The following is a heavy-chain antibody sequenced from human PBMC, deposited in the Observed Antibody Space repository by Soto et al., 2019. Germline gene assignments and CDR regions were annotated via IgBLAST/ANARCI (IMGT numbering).Heavy chain of an antibody. CDR2: ISYDGSNK. V-gene: IGHV3-30*18. J-gene: IGHJ6*02. D-gene: IGHD2-21*02. CDR3: AKDSGLHYYYYYGMDV. CDR1: GFTFSNYG. Sequence: PGGSLRLSCAVSGFTFSNYGVHWVRQAPGKGLEWVAVISYDGSNKYYADSVKGRFTISRDNSKNTLYLQMNSLRAEDTAVYYCAKDSGLHYYYYYGMDVWGQGTTVTVSS.